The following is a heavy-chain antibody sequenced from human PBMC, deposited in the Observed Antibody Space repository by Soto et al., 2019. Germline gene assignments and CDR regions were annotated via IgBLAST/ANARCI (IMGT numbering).Heavy chain of an antibody. CDR2: INAGNGNT. V-gene: IGHV1-3*01. CDR1: GYTFTSYA. D-gene: IGHD3-3*01. J-gene: IGHJ5*02. Sequence: ASVKVSCKASGYTFTSYAMHWVRQAPGQRLEWMGWINAGNGNTKYSQKFQGRVTITRDTSASTAYMELSSLRSEDTAVYYCARDAYDFWSGYYRWFDPWGQGTLVTVSS. CDR3: ARDAYDFWSGYYRWFDP.